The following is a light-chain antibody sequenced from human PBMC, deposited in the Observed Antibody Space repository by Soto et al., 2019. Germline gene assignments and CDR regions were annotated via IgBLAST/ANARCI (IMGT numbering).Light chain of an antibody. CDR3: QQYNTWPGT. CDR1: QTISSN. V-gene: IGKV3-15*01. J-gene: IGKJ1*01. CDR2: GAS. Sequence: EIVLTQSPGTLSLSPGEGATLACRASQTISSNFLAWYQQKPGQAPRLLIEGASTRATSIPARFSGSGSGTEFTLTISSLRSEDFAVYYCQQYNTWPGTFGQGTKVEIK.